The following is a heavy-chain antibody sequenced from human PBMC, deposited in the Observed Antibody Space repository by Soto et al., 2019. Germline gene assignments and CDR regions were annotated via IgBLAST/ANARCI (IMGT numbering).Heavy chain of an antibody. CDR1: GGSLSSSDW. CDR2: IFQSGNT. Sequence: QVQLQESGPGLMKPSGTLSLTCAVSGGSLSSSDWWSWVRQPPGKGLEWIGEIFQSGNTNYNPSFRSRLTISLNRSKNQFSLKLKSVTAADTAVYYCAGGFGYYSAEDFHHWGQGTLVTVSS. CDR3: AGGFGYYSAEDFHH. D-gene: IGHD3-3*01. J-gene: IGHJ1*01. V-gene: IGHV4-4*02.